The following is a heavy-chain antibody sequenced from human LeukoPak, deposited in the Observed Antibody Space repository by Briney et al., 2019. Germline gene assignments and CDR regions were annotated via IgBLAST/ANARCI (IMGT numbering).Heavy chain of an antibody. J-gene: IGHJ4*02. Sequence: GGSLRLSCAASGFTFSSYSMNWVRQAPGKGLEWVSSISSSSSYIYYADSVKGGFTISRDNAKNSLYLQMNSLRAEDTAVYYCARGPVGAIDYWGQGTLVTVSS. D-gene: IGHD1-26*01. CDR3: ARGPVGAIDY. V-gene: IGHV3-21*01. CDR2: ISSSSSYI. CDR1: GFTFSSYS.